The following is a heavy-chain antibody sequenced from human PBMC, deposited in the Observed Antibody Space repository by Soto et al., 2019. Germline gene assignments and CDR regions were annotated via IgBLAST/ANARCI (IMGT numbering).Heavy chain of an antibody. J-gene: IGHJ6*02. V-gene: IGHV3-33*01. D-gene: IGHD2-15*01. CDR2: IWYDGSNK. CDR3: ARGGDPYCSGGSCSYYGMDV. Sequence: QVQLVESGGGVVQPGRSLRLSCAASGFTFSSYGMHWVRQAPGKGLEWVAVIWYDGSNKYYADSVKGRFTISRDNSKNTLYLQMNSQRAEDTAVYNCARGGDPYCSGGSCSYYGMDVWGQGTTVTVSS. CDR1: GFTFSSYG.